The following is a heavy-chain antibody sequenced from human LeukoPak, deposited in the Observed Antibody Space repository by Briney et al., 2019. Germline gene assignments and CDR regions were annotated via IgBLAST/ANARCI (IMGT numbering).Heavy chain of an antibody. V-gene: IGHV3-30*01. CDR1: GFTFSSYA. CDR2: ISYEGSNK. Sequence: PGKSLRLSCAASGFTFSSYAYHWVRQAPGKGLEWVAVISYEGSNKFYADSVKGRFTISRDNSKKTLSLQMNSLRPEDTAVYHCARDGGGYYFHYHMDVWGKGTTVTVSS. CDR3: ARDGGGYYFHYHMDV. J-gene: IGHJ6*03. D-gene: IGHD3-16*01.